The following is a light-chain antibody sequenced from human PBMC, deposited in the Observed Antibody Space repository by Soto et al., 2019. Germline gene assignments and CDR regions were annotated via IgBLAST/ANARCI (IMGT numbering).Light chain of an antibody. CDR2: HAS. CDR1: QSCRNS. CDR3: LCYITYPWT. Sequence: DLQMTQSPSTLSASVGDRVTITCRASQSCRNSLAWYQQKAGKAPTLLIYHASTLQSGVPSRFSGSGSGTEFSLTISSLQPEDFATYYCLCYITYPWTFGQGTKVEIK. J-gene: IGKJ1*01. V-gene: IGKV1-5*01.